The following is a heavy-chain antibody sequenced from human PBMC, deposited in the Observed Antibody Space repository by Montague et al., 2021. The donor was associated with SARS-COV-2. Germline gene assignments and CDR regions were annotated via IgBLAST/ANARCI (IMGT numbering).Heavy chain of an antibody. J-gene: IGHJ5*02. CDR2: IFYNGDT. CDR1: GGSISGYY. Sequence: SETLSLTCTVSGGSISGYYWTWIRQPPGKGLEWIGYIFYNGDTNYNPSLKSRVSISVDTSKNQFSLKLIAVTAADTAVYFCATHRQDHNHWGQGAMVAVSS. CDR3: ATHRQDHNH. D-gene: IGHD2-15*01. V-gene: IGHV4-59*08.